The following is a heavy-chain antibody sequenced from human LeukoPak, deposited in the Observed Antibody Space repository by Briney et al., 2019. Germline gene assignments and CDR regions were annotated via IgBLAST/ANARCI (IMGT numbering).Heavy chain of an antibody. J-gene: IGHJ4*02. CDR3: ARELRTFDS. CDR1: GFTFSSYW. D-gene: IGHD3-16*01. Sequence: GGSLRLSCAASGFTFSSYWMAWVRQAPGKGLEWVANIKHNVGDLNYVASVEGRFTLSRDTAQNSLYLHMARLRAEDTAVYYCARELRTFDSWGQGTLVTVSS. CDR2: IKHNVGDL. V-gene: IGHV3-7*01.